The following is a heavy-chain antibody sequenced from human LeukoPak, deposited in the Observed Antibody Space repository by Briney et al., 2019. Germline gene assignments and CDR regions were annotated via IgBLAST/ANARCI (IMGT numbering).Heavy chain of an antibody. Sequence: GASVKVSCKASGYTFTSYGISWVRHAPGQGIEWMGWISAYNGNTNYAQKLQGRVTMTTDTSTSTAYMELRSLRSDDTAVYYCARDRDWTNTDDAFDIWGQGTMVTVSS. CDR2: ISAYNGNT. D-gene: IGHD3/OR15-3a*01. CDR1: GYTFTSYG. V-gene: IGHV1-18*01. CDR3: ARDRDWTNTDDAFDI. J-gene: IGHJ3*02.